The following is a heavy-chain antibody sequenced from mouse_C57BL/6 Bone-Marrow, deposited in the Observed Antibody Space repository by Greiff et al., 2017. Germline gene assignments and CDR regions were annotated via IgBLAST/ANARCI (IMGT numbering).Heavy chain of an antibody. Sequence: VQLQQPGAELVKPGASVKLSCKASGYTFTSYWMHWVKQRPGQGLEWIGMIHPNSGSTNYNEKFKSKATLTVDKSSSTAYMQLSSLTSEDSAVYYCARGGVGSIYGGYFDVWGTGTTVTVSS. CDR2: IHPNSGST. CDR3: ARGGVGSIYGGYFDV. V-gene: IGHV1-64*01. J-gene: IGHJ1*03. D-gene: IGHD1-1*01. CDR1: GYTFTSYW.